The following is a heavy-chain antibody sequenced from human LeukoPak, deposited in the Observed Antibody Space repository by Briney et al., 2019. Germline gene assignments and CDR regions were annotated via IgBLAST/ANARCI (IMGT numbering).Heavy chain of an antibody. J-gene: IGHJ5*02. D-gene: IGHD1-26*01. CDR1: GYTFSSYA. CDR2: INPNSGGT. Sequence: AASVKLSCKASGYTFSSYAMNWVRQAPGQGLEWMGWINPNSGGTNYAQKFQGRVTMTRDTSISTAYMELSRLRSEDTAIYYCARDNSVGDNAWWFDPWGQGTLVTVSS. CDR3: ARDNSVGDNAWWFDP. V-gene: IGHV1-2*02.